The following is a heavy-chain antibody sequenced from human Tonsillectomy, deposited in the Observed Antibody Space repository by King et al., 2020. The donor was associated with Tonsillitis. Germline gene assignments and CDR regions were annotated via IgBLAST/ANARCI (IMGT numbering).Heavy chain of an antibody. CDR3: AKDVITMIVVVFRYFDL. D-gene: IGHD3-22*01. V-gene: IGHV3-23*04. J-gene: IGHJ2*01. CDR2: ISGSGGST. Sequence: VQLVESGGGLVQPGGSLRLSCAASGFTFSSYAMSWVRQAPGKGLEWVSAISGSGGSTYYADSVKGRFTISRDNYKNTLYLQMNSLRAEDTAVYYCAKDVITMIVVVFRYFDLWGRGTLVTVSS. CDR1: GFTFSSYA.